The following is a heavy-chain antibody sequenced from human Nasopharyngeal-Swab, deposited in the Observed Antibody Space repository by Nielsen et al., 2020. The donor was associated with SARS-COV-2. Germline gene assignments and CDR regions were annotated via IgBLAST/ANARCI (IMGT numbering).Heavy chain of an antibody. V-gene: IGHV1-24*01. CDR2: FEPEDGET. D-gene: IGHD2-15*01. Sequence: ASVKVSCKVSGYTLTELSMHWVRQAPGKGLEWMGGFEPEDGETIYAQKFQGRVTMTEDTSTDTAYMELSSLRSEDAAVYYCAASAPYCSGGSCYSSWFDPWGQGTLVTVSS. J-gene: IGHJ5*02. CDR1: GYTLTELS. CDR3: AASAPYCSGGSCYSSWFDP.